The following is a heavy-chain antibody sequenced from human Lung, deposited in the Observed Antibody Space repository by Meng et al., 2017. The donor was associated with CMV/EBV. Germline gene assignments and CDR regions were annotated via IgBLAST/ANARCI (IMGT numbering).Heavy chain of an antibody. CDR2: INEDGSET. J-gene: IGHJ4*02. D-gene: IGHD5-24*01. Sequence: SCVGSGFNFNNYWMNWVRQAPGKGLEWVANINEDGSETYYLDSVKGRFTISRDNAKNSLFLQKNSLRADDTAVYYCARDPRGDGGVTFDYWGQGILVTVSS. CDR1: GFNFNNYW. CDR3: ARDPRGDGGVTFDY. V-gene: IGHV3-7*01.